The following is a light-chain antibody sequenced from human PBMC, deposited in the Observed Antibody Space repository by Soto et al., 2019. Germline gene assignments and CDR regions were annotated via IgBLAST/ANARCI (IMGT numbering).Light chain of an antibody. CDR3: QEANGFLLT. J-gene: IGKJ3*01. V-gene: IGKV1-12*01. CDR2: ATS. CDR1: QGSSSG. Sequence: DIQMTQSPSSVSASVGDRVTITCRASQGSSSGVAWYQQKSGQAPNLLLYATSNLQVGVSSRFSGSGSGTDFSLTINGLQPEDFATYYCQEANGFLLTFGPGTKVDIK.